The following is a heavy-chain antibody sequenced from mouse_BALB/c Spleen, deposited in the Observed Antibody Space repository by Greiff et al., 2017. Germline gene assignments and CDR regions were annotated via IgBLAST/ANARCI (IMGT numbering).Heavy chain of an antibody. CDR2: INPSNGGT. J-gene: IGHJ3*01. CDR1: GYTFTSYY. V-gene: IGHV1S81*02. CDR3: TRGNDGYYEGFAY. D-gene: IGHD2-3*01. Sequence: QVQLKQSGAELVKPGASVKLSCKASGYTFTSYYMYWVKQRPGQGLEWIGGINPSNGGTNFNEKFKSKATLTVDKSSSTAYMQLSSLTSEDSAVYYCTRGNDGYYEGFAYWGQGTLVTVSA.